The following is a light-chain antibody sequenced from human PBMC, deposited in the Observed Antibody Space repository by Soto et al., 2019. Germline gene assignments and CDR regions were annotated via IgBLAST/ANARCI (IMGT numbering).Light chain of an antibody. J-gene: IGLJ2*01. Sequence: QSALTQPASVSGSPGQSITISCAGTRXDIGAYDYVSWYQQHPGNAPKLLVYEVTNRPSGVSDRFSGSKSGNTASLTISGLQAEDEADYYCNSYTNSSAVVFGGGTKVTVL. V-gene: IGLV2-14*01. CDR2: EVT. CDR1: RXDIGAYDY. CDR3: NSYTNSSAVV.